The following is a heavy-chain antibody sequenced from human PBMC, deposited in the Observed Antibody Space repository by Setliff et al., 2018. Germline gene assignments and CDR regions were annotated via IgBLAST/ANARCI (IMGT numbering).Heavy chain of an antibody. V-gene: IGHV4-59*01. Sequence: SETLSLTCTVSGDSISDASIMAWIRQPPGKGLEFIGYVFYNGAAKYDPSLKSRVTMSVDTSKAQFSLKLNSMTTADTAVYYCARGGTYRYFDYWGQGALVTVSS. CDR1: GDSISDAS. J-gene: IGHJ4*02. CDR3: ARGGTYRYFDY. CDR2: VFYNGAA.